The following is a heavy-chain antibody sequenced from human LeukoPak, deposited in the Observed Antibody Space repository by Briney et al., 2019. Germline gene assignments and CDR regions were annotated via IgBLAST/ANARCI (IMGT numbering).Heavy chain of an antibody. CDR1: GGTFNNSA. D-gene: IGHD4-17*01. CDR2: IMSLFGTA. V-gene: IGHV1-69*05. Sequence: ASVKVSCKTSGGTFNNSATSWVRQAPGQGLEWLGGIMSLFGTAGYAQKFQGRVTITKDESTRTVYLELTSLTSDDTAVYYCARDVHGDYGSGWFDPWGQGTLVSVSS. J-gene: IGHJ5*02. CDR3: ARDVHGDYGSGWFDP.